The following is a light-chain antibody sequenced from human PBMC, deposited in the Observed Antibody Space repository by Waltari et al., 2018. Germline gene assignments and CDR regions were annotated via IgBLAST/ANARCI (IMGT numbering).Light chain of an antibody. CDR2: DND. Sequence: QSVFTQAPSVSAAPGQKVTISCAGSSSNLGNRYVSWYQQFPGTAPKLLIYDNDKRPSGIPDRFSASKSGTSATLDITGLQTGDESNYYCETWDTSLSAWVFGGGTKLTVL. V-gene: IGLV1-51*01. J-gene: IGLJ3*02. CDR3: ETWDTSLSAWV. CDR1: SSNLGNRY.